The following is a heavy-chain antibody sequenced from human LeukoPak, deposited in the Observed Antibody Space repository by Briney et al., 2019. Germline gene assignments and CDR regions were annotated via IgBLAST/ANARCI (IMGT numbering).Heavy chain of an antibody. CDR2: ISSSGTTI. J-gene: IGHJ4*02. CDR3: ARGGGYRGYVDS. D-gene: IGHD1-26*01. CDR1: GFTFRNYE. V-gene: IGHV3-48*03. Sequence: PGGSLRLSCVASGFTFRNYEMNWVRQAPGKGLQWVSYISSSGTTIYYADSVKGRFTISRDNAKNSLYLLMTGLRADDTGVYYCARGGGYRGYVDSWGQGTLVTVSS.